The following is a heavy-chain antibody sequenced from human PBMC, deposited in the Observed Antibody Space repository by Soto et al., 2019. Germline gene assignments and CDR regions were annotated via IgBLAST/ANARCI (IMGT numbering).Heavy chain of an antibody. V-gene: IGHV1-2*04. D-gene: IGHD5-12*01. CDR2: INSNGGVT. Sequence: QVQLVQSGAEVRKPGASVTVSCRSSGDSFNDYYIHWVRQAPGQGFEWMGWINSNGGVTKYAQKFQGWVSMTRDTSIMTVYMQLSRLRSDDTAVYYCARESGGATATLDYYYFYMDVWGTGTTVTVSS. CDR3: ARESGGATATLDYYYFYMDV. J-gene: IGHJ6*03. CDR1: GDSFNDYY.